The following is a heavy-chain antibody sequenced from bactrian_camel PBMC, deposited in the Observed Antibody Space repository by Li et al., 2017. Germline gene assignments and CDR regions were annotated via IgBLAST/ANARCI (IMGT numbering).Heavy chain of an antibody. CDR2: IYTGGTFT. CDR3: ATVGGIDDKWGTRYTYLAL. D-gene: IGHD3*01. Sequence: PLVESGGGLVQPGGSLKLSCEASGFTFRRYYMNWVRQAPGKGLEWVSNIYTGGTFTTFADSVKGRFSVVKDNAKNTVYLEMNNLKPEDTAVYYCATVGGIDDKWGTRYTYLALWGQGTQVTVS. J-gene: IGHJ2*01. V-gene: IGHV3-2*01. CDR1: GFTFRRYY.